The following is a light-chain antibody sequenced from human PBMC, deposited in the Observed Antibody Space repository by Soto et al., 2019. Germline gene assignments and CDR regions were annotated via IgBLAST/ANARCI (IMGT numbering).Light chain of an antibody. V-gene: IGKV3D-15*01. J-gene: IGKJ1*01. Sequence: EIVMTESPATLSVSPGERASLSCRASQSVSSNLAWYQQKPGQAPRLLIYDASRRASGVPARFSGSGSGTEFTLTISSLQSEDFALYYCQQYQNLWTFGQGTKVDFK. CDR3: QQYQNLWT. CDR2: DAS. CDR1: QSVSSN.